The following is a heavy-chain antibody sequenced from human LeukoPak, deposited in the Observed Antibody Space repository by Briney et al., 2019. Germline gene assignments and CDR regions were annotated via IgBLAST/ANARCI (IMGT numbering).Heavy chain of an antibody. D-gene: IGHD2-15*01. Sequence: GGSLRLSCAASGFTFSSYSMNWVRQAPGKGLEWVSSISSSYIYYADSVKGRFTISRDNAKNSLYLQMNSLRAEDTAVYYCARDCSGGSCYAHWGQGTLVTVSS. J-gene: IGHJ4*02. CDR3: ARDCSGGSCYAH. V-gene: IGHV3-21*01. CDR1: GFTFSSYS. CDR2: ISSSYI.